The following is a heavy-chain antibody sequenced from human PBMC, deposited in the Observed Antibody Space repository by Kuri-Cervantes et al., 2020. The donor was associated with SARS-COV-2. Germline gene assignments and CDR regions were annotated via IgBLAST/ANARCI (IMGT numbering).Heavy chain of an antibody. CDR3: ASVSTATVLKNYYYGMDV. D-gene: IGHD5-18*01. Sequence: SETLSLTCAVYGGSFSGYYWSWVRQPAGKGLEWIGRIYTSGDTDYSPSLKSRVTISVDTSKNQFSLKLSSVTAADTAVYYCASVSTATVLKNYYYGMDVWGQGTTVTVSS. J-gene: IGHJ6*02. V-gene: IGHV4-59*10. CDR2: IYTSGDT. CDR1: GGSFSGYY.